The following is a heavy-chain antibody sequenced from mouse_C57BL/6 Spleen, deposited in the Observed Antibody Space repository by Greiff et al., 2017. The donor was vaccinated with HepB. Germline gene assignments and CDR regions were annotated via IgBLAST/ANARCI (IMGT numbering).Heavy chain of an antibody. Sequence: DVHLVESGGGLVKPGGSLKLSCAASGFTFSSYAMSWVRQTPEKRLEWVATISDGGSYTYYPDNVKGRYTISRDNAKNNLYLQLSHLKSEDTAMYYCAREGRTSYSRFAYWGQGTLVTVSA. CDR3: AREGRTSYSRFAY. CDR2: ISDGGSYT. CDR1: GFTFSSYA. D-gene: IGHD2-12*01. V-gene: IGHV5-4*01. J-gene: IGHJ3*01.